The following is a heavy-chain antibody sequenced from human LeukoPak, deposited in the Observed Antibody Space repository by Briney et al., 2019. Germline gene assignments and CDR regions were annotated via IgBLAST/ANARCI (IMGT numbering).Heavy chain of an antibody. V-gene: IGHV1-46*01. CDR3: ARASGWLTFDI. J-gene: IGHJ3*02. CDR2: INPSGGST. CDR1: GYTFTSYY. Sequence: GASVKVSCKASGYTFTSYYMHWVRQAPGQGLEWMGIINPSGGSTSYAQKFQGRVTMTRDMSTSTVYMELSSLRSEDTAVYYCARASGWLTFDIWGQGTMVTVSS. D-gene: IGHD6-19*01.